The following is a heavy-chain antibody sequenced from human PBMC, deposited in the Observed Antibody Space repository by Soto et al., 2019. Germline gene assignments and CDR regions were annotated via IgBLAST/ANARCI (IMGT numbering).Heavy chain of an antibody. D-gene: IGHD3-10*01. CDR1: GYTFTSYA. J-gene: IGHJ5*02. CDR3: ASDGPPIWFGELYDEGDWFDP. Sequence: QVQLVQSGAEVKKPGASVKVSCKASGYTFTSYAMRWVSQAPGQRLEWMGWINAGNGNTKYSQKFQGRVTITRDTSGTTAYMELSSLRSEDTAVYYCASDGPPIWFGELYDEGDWFDPWGQGTLVTVSS. CDR2: INAGNGNT. V-gene: IGHV1-3*01.